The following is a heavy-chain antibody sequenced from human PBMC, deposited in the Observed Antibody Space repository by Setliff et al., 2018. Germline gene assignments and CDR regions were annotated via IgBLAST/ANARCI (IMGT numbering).Heavy chain of an antibody. CDR3: ARLSGELEYDWFDP. J-gene: IGHJ5*02. D-gene: IGHD1-1*01. V-gene: IGHV3-48*01. CDR2: ISSSSSTI. CDR1: GFTFSSYS. Sequence: LRLSCAASGFTFSSYSMNWVRQAPGKGLEWVSYISSSSSTIYYADSVKGRFTISRDNAKNSLYLQMNSLRAEDTAVYYRARLSGELEYDWFDPWGQGTLVTVSS.